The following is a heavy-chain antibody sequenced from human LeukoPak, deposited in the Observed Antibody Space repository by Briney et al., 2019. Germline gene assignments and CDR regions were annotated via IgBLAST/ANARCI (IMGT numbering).Heavy chain of an antibody. V-gene: IGHV4-4*07. D-gene: IGHD5-12*01. J-gene: IGHJ3*02. Sequence: TSETLSLTCTVSGGSISSYYWSWIRQPAGKGLEWIGRIYTSGSTYYNPSLKSRVTISVDTSKNQFSLKLSSVTAADTAVYYCARPRGGRSGYDSRSDAFDIWGQGTMVTVSS. CDR1: GGSISSYY. CDR3: ARPRGGRSGYDSRSDAFDI. CDR2: IYTSGST.